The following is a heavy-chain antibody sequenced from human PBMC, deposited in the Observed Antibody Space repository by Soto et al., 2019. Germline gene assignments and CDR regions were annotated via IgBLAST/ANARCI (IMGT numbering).Heavy chain of an antibody. Sequence: ASVKVSCKASGYPFTGPYIYWVRQAPGQGLEWMGWINPSSGGTEFAEKFQGRVTVTRDTSIRTVFLELNSLTSDDTGVYFCAGDLGTNSHGVDVWGQGTAVPVSS. D-gene: IGHD4-4*01. CDR1: GYPFTGPY. CDR3: AGDLGTNSHGVDV. V-gene: IGHV1-2*02. CDR2: INPSSGGT. J-gene: IGHJ6*02.